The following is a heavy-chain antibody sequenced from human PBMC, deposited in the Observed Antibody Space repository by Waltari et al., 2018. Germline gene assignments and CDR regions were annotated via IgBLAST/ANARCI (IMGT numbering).Heavy chain of an antibody. CDR3: ASSGARYWGAFDI. Sequence: EVQLVESGGGLVQPGGSLRLSCAASGFTFSSYSMNWVRQAPGKGLEWVSYISSSSSTIYAADSVKGRFTISRDNAKNSLYLQMNSLRAEDTAVYYCASSGARYWGAFDIWGQGTMVTVSS. J-gene: IGHJ3*02. CDR2: ISSSSSTI. CDR1: GFTFSSYS. D-gene: IGHD2-8*02. V-gene: IGHV3-48*04.